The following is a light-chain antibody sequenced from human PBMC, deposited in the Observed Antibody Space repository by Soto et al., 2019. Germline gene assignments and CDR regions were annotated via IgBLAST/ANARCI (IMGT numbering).Light chain of an antibody. J-gene: IGKJ1*01. CDR3: HQYNNWPPWT. Sequence: EIVMTQSPSTLSLSPVERVTLSCSASQSVSSRLAWYQQKPGQAPRLLIYGASTRATGIPARFSGSGSGTEFTLTISSLQSEDYAVYYCHQYNNWPPWTFGQGTKVDIK. CDR2: GAS. CDR1: QSVSSR. V-gene: IGKV3-15*01.